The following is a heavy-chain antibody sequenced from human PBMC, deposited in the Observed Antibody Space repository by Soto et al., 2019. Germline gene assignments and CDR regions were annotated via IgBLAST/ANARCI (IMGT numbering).Heavy chain of an antibody. J-gene: IGHJ4*02. CDR3: ARDKMIDDFGLGTFDY. V-gene: IGHV1-18*04. Sequence: AASVKVSCKASGYTFTSFGVSWLRQAPGQGPEWLGWISGYNGKTKSAQKVQGRVTLTTDTSTTTAHMELRSLRSDDTAVYYCARDKMIDDFGLGTFDYWGQGTVVTVSS. CDR1: GYTFTSFG. D-gene: IGHD3-10*01. CDR2: ISGYNGKT.